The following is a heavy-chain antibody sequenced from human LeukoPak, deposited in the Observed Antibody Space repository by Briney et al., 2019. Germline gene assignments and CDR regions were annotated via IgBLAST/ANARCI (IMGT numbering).Heavy chain of an antibody. V-gene: IGHV3-74*01. CDR2: INSDGSAT. CDR1: GFTFYNYW. D-gene: IGHD3-10*01. Sequence: PGGSLRLSCAASGFTFYNYWMHWVRQAPGKGLVWVSRINSDGSATNYADSVKGRFTISRDNAKNSLYLQMNSLRDEDTAVYYCARERGFGEGDFDYWGQGTLVTVSS. CDR3: ARERGFGEGDFDY. J-gene: IGHJ4*02.